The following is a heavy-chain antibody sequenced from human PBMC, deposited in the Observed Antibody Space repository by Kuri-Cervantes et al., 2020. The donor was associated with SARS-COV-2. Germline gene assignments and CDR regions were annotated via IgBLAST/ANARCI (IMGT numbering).Heavy chain of an antibody. J-gene: IGHJ3*02. Sequence: GGSLRLSCAASGFTFSSYAMHWVRQAPGKGLEWVAVISYDGSNKYYADSVKGRFTISRDNSKNTPYLQMNSLRAEDTAVYYCARGLAIFGVRNAFDIWGQGTMVTVSS. CDR2: ISYDGSNK. D-gene: IGHD3-3*01. CDR3: ARGLAIFGVRNAFDI. CDR1: GFTFSSYA. V-gene: IGHV3-30*04.